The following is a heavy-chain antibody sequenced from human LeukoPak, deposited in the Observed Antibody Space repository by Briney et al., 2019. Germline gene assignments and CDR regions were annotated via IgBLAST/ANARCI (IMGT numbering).Heavy chain of an antibody. V-gene: IGHV4-38-2*01. CDR1: GYSISSGYY. Sequence: NTSETLSLTCAVSGYSISSGYYWGWIRQPPGKGPEWIGSIYHSGSTYYNPSLKSRVTISVDTSKNQFSLKLSSVTAPDTAVYYCARLRGGPAEVDYWGQGTLVTVSS. D-gene: IGHD3-10*01. J-gene: IGHJ4*02. CDR2: IYHSGST. CDR3: ARLRGGPAEVDY.